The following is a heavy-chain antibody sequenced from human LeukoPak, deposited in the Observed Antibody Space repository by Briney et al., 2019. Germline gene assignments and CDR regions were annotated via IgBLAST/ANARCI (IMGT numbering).Heavy chain of an antibody. J-gene: IGHJ5*02. CDR1: GGSISSSNW. CDR3: ASRHYDCWSGYPTEYWFDP. V-gene: IGHV4-4*02. CDR2: IYHSGST. D-gene: IGHD3-3*01. Sequence: SGTLSLTCAVSGGSISSSNWWSWVRQPPGKGLEWIGEIYHSGSTNYNPSLKSRVTISVDKSKNQFSLKLSSVTAADTAVYYCASRHYDCWSGYPTEYWFDPWGQGTLVTVSS.